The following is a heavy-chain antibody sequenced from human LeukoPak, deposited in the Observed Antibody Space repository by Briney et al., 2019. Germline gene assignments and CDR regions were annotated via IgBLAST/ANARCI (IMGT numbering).Heavy chain of an antibody. D-gene: IGHD2-2*01. J-gene: IGHJ4*02. Sequence: ASVKVSCKASGYTFTSYYMHWVRQAPGQGLEWMGIINPSGGSTSYAQEFQGRVTMTRDTSTSTVYMELSSLRSEDTAVYYCARVWNQLVIDYWGQGTLVTVSS. CDR3: ARVWNQLVIDY. V-gene: IGHV1-46*01. CDR1: GYTFTSYY. CDR2: INPSGGST.